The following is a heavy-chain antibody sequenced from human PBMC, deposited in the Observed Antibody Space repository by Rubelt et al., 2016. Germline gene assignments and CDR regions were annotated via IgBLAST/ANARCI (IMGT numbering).Heavy chain of an antibody. CDR1: GFTFSSYA. V-gene: IGHV3-23*01. D-gene: IGHD5-18*01. CDR3: ATDTAMVVRVYYYYGMDV. Sequence: RLSCAASGFTFSSYAMSWVRQAPGKGLEWVSAISGSGGSTYYADSVKGRFTISRDNSKNTLYLQMNSLRAEDTAVYYCATDTAMVVRVYYYYGMDVWGQGTTVTVSS. J-gene: IGHJ6*02. CDR2: ISGSGGST.